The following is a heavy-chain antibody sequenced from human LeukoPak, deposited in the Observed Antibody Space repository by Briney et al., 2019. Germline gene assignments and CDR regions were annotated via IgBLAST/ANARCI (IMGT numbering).Heavy chain of an antibody. V-gene: IGHV3-13*01. J-gene: IGHJ4*02. CDR3: ARVKDGGLGFDY. Sequence: AGGSLRLSCAASGFTFSSYDMHWVRQATGKGLEWVSAIGTAGDTYYAGSVKGRLTISRENAKNSLYLQMNRLRAGDTAVYYCARVKDGGLGFDYWGQGTLVTVSS. CDR2: IGTAGDT. CDR1: GFTFSSYD. D-gene: IGHD4-23*01.